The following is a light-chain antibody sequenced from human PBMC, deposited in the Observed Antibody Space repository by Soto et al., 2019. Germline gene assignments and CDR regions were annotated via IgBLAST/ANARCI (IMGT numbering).Light chain of an antibody. CDR2: KAS. V-gene: IGKV1-5*03. Sequence: DIRMTPSPSTLSAFVGDRVTIPCQAGQSISNWLSWYPQHPGKAPKPLIYKASSLESGVPSRFSGSGSGSDFTLTISSLQPDDLESYYCQQYYSYSRTFGQGTKVDIK. CDR1: QSISNW. CDR3: QQYYSYSRT. J-gene: IGKJ1*01.